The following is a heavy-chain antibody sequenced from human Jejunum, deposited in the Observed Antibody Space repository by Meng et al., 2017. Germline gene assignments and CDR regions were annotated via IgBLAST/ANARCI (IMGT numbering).Heavy chain of an antibody. CDR2: ISGSGGGI. CDR1: GFTFSSYA. D-gene: IGHD3-22*01. Sequence: GESLKISCAASGFTFSSYALSWVRQAPGKGLEWVSIISGSGGGIYYADSVKGRFTISRDNSKNTLYLQMNSLRAEDTAVYFCANIGRGNYYDSSIEAFDIWGQGTMVTVSS. J-gene: IGHJ3*02. CDR3: ANIGRGNYYDSSIEAFDI. V-gene: IGHV3-23*01.